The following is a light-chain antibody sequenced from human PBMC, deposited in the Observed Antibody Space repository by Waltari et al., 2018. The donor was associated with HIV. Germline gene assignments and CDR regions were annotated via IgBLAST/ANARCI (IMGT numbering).Light chain of an antibody. CDR1: SSDVGNYNF. CDR2: DVR. V-gene: IGLV2-14*01. CDR3: SSYTSSSTYV. J-gene: IGLJ1*01. Sequence: QSALTQPASVSGSPGQSITISCTGTSSDVGNYNFVSWYQQHPGKAPKLMIFDVRERPSGVSNRFSGSKSDNTASLTISGLQAEDEADYYCSSYTSSSTYVFGTGTKVTVL.